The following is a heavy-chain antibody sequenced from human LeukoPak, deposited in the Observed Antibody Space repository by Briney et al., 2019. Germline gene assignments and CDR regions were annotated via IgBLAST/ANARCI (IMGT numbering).Heavy chain of an antibody. D-gene: IGHD3-22*01. Sequence: GGSLRLSCAVSGIPLSNYGMSWVRQAPGKGLEWAAGISGSAGGTYYADSVKGRFTISRDNAKNTLYLQLNNLRAEDTAVYFCAKRGVVIRVILVGFYKEAYYFDSWGQGALVTVSS. V-gene: IGHV3-23*01. CDR3: AKRGVVIRVILVGFYKEAYYFDS. CDR2: ISGSAGGT. J-gene: IGHJ4*02. CDR1: GIPLSNYG.